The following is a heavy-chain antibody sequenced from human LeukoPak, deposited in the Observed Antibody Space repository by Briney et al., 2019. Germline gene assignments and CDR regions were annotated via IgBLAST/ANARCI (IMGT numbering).Heavy chain of an antibody. D-gene: IGHD1-1*01. CDR2: ISSSSSYI. Sequence: GGSLRLSCAASGFTFSSYSMNWVRQAPGKGLEWVSSISSSSSYIYYADSVKGRFTISRDNAKNSLYLQMNSQRAEDTAVYYCTRALPVGGTGFDYWGQGTLVTVSS. V-gene: IGHV3-21*01. CDR3: TRALPVGGTGFDY. J-gene: IGHJ4*02. CDR1: GFTFSSYS.